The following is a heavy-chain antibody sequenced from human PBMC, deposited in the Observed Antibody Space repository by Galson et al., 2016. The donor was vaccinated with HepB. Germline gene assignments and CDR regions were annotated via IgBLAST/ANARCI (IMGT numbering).Heavy chain of an antibody. D-gene: IGHD3-22*01. J-gene: IGHJ4*02. Sequence: SLRLSCAASGFTFSRYWMHWVRLVPGKGLVWVSRINNDGSSTSYADSVKGRFTISRDNAKNTLYLQMNSLRAEDTAVYFCAREDDSSGLPFDHWGQGTLVTVSS. CDR2: INNDGSST. V-gene: IGHV3-74*01. CDR3: AREDDSSGLPFDH. CDR1: GFTFSRYW.